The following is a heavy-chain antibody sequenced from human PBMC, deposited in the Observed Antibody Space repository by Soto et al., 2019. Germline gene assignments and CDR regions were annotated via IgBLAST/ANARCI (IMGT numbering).Heavy chain of an antibody. V-gene: IGHV3-23*01. J-gene: IGHJ6*02. CDR2: ISGSGGST. Sequence: PGGSLRLYCAASGFTFRSYAMRWVRQAPGKGLEWVSAISGSGGSTYYADSVKGRFTISRDNYKNTLYLQMNSLRAEDTAAYYCAKDRRYGSGIPACHYCMDVWGQGTTVTVSS. CDR3: AKDRRYGSGIPACHYCMDV. D-gene: IGHD3-10*01. CDR1: GFTFRSYA.